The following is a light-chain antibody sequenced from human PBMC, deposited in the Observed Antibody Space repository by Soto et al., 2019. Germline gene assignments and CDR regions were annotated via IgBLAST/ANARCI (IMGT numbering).Light chain of an antibody. CDR1: QSVTSY. CDR3: QQYGSSPIT. J-gene: IGKJ5*01. CDR2: DAS. Sequence: EIVLTQSPATLSLSPGERATLSCRASQSVTSYLAWYQQRPGQAPRLLINDASRRATGIQDRFSGSGSGADFTLTIRRLEPEDFAVYYCQQYGSSPITFGQGTRLEIK. V-gene: IGKV3-20*01.